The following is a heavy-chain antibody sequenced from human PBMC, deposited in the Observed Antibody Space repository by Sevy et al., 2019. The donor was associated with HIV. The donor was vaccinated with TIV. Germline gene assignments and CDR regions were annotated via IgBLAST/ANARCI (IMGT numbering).Heavy chain of an antibody. J-gene: IGHJ4*02. D-gene: IGHD3-22*01. CDR3: ARPDYYDSSGYYSI. Sequence: ASVKVSCKASGYTCTGYYMHWVRLAPRQGLEWMGWINPNSGGTNYAQKFQGRVTMTRDTSISTAYMELSRLRSDDTAVYYCARPDYYDSSGYYSIWGQGTLVTVSS. CDR2: INPNSGGT. V-gene: IGHV1-2*02. CDR1: GYTCTGYY.